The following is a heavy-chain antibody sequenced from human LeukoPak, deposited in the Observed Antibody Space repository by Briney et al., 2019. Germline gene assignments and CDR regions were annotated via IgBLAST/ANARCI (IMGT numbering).Heavy chain of an antibody. CDR3: ARGRTYYYGSGSPNGFDY. Sequence: QASQTLSLTCTVSGVSISSGGYYWSWIRQHPGKGLEWIGYIYYSGSTYYNPSLKSRITISVDTSKNQFSLKLSSVTAADTAVYYCARGRTYYYGSGSPNGFDYWGQGTLVTVSS. D-gene: IGHD3-10*01. J-gene: IGHJ4*02. V-gene: IGHV4-31*03. CDR1: GVSISSGGYY. CDR2: IYYSGST.